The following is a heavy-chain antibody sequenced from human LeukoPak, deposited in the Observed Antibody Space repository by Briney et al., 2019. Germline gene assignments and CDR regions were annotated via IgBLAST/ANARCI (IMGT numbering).Heavy chain of an antibody. V-gene: IGHV1-18*01. CDR2: ISAYNGNT. J-gene: IGHJ4*02. CDR1: GYTFTSYG. D-gene: IGHD1-7*01. Sequence: ASVKVSCKASGYTFTSYGISWVRQAPGQGLEWMGWISAYNGNTNYAQKLQGRVTMTTDTSTSTAYMELRSLRSDDTAVYYCATDGSNWNYGSFDYWGQGTLVTVSS. CDR3: ATDGSNWNYGSFDY.